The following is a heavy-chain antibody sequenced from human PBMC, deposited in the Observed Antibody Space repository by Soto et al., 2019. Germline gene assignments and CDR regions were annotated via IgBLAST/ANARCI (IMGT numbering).Heavy chain of an antibody. CDR1: GFSFSPNY. CDR2: IYYGGTT. V-gene: IGHV4-59*08. Sequence: SETLSLTCPFSGFSFSPNYWSWIRQPPGKGLEWVGYIYYGGTTSYNPSLKSRVTISLETSKSQFSLRLTAVTAADTAVYYCARLGKYYQSLDTWGPGTLVTVSS. CDR3: ARLGKYYQSLDT. D-gene: IGHD2-2*01. J-gene: IGHJ5*01.